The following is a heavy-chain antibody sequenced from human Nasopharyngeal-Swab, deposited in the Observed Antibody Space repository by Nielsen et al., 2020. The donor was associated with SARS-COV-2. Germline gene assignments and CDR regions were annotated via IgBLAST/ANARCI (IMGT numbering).Heavy chain of an antibody. D-gene: IGHD3-3*01. CDR3: AALKRITIFGVVIQGQNWFDP. CDR1: GGSFSGYY. J-gene: IGHJ5*02. V-gene: IGHV4-34*01. Sequence: SETLSLTCAVYGGSFSGYYWSWIRQPPGKGLEWIGEINHSGSTNYNPSLKSRVTISVDTSKNQFSLKLSSVTAADTAVYYCAALKRITIFGVVIQGQNWFDPWGQGTLVTVSS. CDR2: INHSGST.